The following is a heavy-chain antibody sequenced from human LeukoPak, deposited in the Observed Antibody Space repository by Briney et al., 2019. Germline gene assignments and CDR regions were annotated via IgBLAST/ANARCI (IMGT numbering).Heavy chain of an antibody. Sequence: GGSLRLSCAASGLTFSDYYMSWIRQAPGKGLEWVSYISSSGSTIYYADSVKGRFTISRDNAKNSLYLQMNSLRAEDTAVYYCAKFGHNGIAAAGTPDYWGQGTLVTVSS. D-gene: IGHD6-13*01. CDR3: AKFGHNGIAAAGTPDY. V-gene: IGHV3-11*04. CDR1: GLTFSDYY. CDR2: ISSSGSTI. J-gene: IGHJ4*02.